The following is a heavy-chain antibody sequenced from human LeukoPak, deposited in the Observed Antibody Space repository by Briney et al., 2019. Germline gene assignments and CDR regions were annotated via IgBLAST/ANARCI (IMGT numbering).Heavy chain of an antibody. CDR1: GFTFSRFA. CDR3: AKSPYYYYGMDV. J-gene: IGHJ6*02. CDR2: ISHDGSDK. Sequence: GGSLRLSCAASGFTFSRFAMHWIRQAPGNGLEWVAVISHDGSDKYYADSVKGRFTISRDNSKNTLYLQMNSLRAEDTAVYYCAKSPYYYYGMDVWGQGTTVTVSS. V-gene: IGHV3-30*04.